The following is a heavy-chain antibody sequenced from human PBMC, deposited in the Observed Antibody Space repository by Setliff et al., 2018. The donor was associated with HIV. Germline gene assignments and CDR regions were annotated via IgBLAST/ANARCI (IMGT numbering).Heavy chain of an antibody. Sequence: SETLSLTCTVSGASMSSYFWSWVRQTPGKGLEWIGYVLSSGSATYNPSLKSRVAMSVDTSKNQFSLSLASTTAADTAVYYCARGILFFYYMDIWGRGTTVTVSS. CDR3: ARGILFFYYMDI. J-gene: IGHJ6*03. D-gene: IGHD2-21*01. V-gene: IGHV4-59*08. CDR2: VLSSGSA. CDR1: GASMSSYF.